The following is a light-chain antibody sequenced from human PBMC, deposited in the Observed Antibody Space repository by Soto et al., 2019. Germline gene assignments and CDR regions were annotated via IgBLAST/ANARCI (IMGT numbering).Light chain of an antibody. CDR1: QNVLYSSNNKNY. CDR2: WAS. CDR3: LQYYNMYT. J-gene: IGKJ2*01. V-gene: IGKV4-1*01. Sequence: DIVLTQSPDSLAVSPGERATITCRSSQNVLYSSNNKNYLAWYQQKPGQPPKLLFYWASTRESGVPDRFSGSGSGTDFTLTISSLQAEDVEVYYCLQYYNMYTFGQGTKLEIK.